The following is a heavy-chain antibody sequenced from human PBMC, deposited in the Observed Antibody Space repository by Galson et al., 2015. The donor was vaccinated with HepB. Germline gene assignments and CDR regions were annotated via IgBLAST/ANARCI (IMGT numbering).Heavy chain of an antibody. CDR3: ARSHYYESWFDP. Sequence: SLRLSCAVSGFTSKSYGIHWVRHSPDRGLEWVAVIWHAGQYRDYADSVKGRFTISSDNSKRTHYLHLSSLRLEDTAIYYCARSHYYESWFDPWGQGTLVTVSS. CDR1: GFTSKSYG. CDR2: IWHAGQYR. V-gene: IGHV3-33*03. D-gene: IGHD3-22*01. J-gene: IGHJ5*02.